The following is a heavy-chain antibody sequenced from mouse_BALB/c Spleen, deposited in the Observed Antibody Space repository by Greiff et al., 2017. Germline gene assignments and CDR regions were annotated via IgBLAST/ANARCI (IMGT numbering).Heavy chain of an antibody. CDR3: ARQDARANWDY. J-gene: IGHJ2*01. Sequence: EVQGVESGGDLVKPGGSLKLSCAASGFTFSSYGMSWVRQTPDKRLEWVATISSGGSYTYYPDSVKGRFTISRDNAKNTLYLQMSSLKSEDTAMYYCARQDARANWDYWGQGTTLTVSS. CDR1: GFTFSSYG. V-gene: IGHV5-6*01. CDR2: ISSGGSYT. D-gene: IGHD4-1*01.